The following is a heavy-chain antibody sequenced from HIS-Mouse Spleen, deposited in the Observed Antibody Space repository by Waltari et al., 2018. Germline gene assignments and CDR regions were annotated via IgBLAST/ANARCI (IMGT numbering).Heavy chain of an antibody. Sequence: QLQLQESGPGLVKPSETLSLTCPVPGGSISSSSYYLRWIRQPPGKGLEWIGSIYYSGSTYYNPSLKSRVTISVDTSKNQFSLKLSSVTAADTAVYYCAREIPYSSSWYDWYFDLWGRGTLVTVSS. CDR3: AREIPYSSSWYDWYFDL. D-gene: IGHD6-13*01. V-gene: IGHV4-39*07. J-gene: IGHJ2*01. CDR2: IYYSGST. CDR1: GGSISSSSYY.